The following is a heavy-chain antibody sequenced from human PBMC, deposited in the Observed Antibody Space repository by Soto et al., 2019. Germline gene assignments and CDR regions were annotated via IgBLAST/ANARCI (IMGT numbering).Heavy chain of an antibody. CDR1: GFTFDDYA. CDR3: AKDKGFKYSDFWSGASGLAFDI. Sequence: PGGSLRLSCAASGFTFDDYAVHWVRQAPGKGLEWVSGISWNSGSIGYADSVKGRFTISRDNAKNSLYLQMNSLRAEDTALYYCAKDKGFKYSDFWSGASGLAFDIWGQGTMVTVSS. CDR2: ISWNSGSI. D-gene: IGHD3-3*01. V-gene: IGHV3-9*01. J-gene: IGHJ3*02.